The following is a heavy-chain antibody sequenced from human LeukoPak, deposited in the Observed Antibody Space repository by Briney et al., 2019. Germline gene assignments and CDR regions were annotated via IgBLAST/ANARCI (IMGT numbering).Heavy chain of an antibody. Sequence: SETLSLTCTVSGGSISSSSYYWGWIRQPPGKGLEWIGSIYFSGSTYYNPSLRSRVTISVETSKNQFSLKLSSVTAADTAVYYCARSGQYHFWSGYYYYYMDVWGKGTTVTVSS. CDR3: ARSGQYHFWSGYYYYYMDV. V-gene: IGHV4-39*07. D-gene: IGHD3-3*01. CDR1: GGSISSSSYY. CDR2: IYFSGST. J-gene: IGHJ6*03.